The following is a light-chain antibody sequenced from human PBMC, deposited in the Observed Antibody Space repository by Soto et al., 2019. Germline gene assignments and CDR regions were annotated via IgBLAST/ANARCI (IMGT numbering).Light chain of an antibody. CDR2: DAS. CDR3: QQRSNWPIT. V-gene: IGKV3-11*01. CDR1: QSVSSY. J-gene: IGKJ5*01. Sequence: EIVLTQSPATLSLSPGGRATLYCRASQSVSSYLAWYQQKPGQAPRLLIYDASNRATGIPARFSGSGSGTDFTLTISSLEPEDFAVYYCQQRSNWPITFGQGTRLEIK.